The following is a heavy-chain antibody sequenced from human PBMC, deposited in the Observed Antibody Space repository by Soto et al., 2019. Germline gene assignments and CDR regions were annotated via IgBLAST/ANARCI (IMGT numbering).Heavy chain of an antibody. CDR1: GDTFTDYY. Sequence: QVQLVQSGAEVKKPGASVKVSCKASGDTFTDYYIHWVRQAPGQGLEWMGTVNPSGGHTTYAQHFLGRMTMTRDTSTSTLYMELTSLTSQDTAVYYCARGGHVVVVTAAMDYWGQGTLVTVSS. CDR3: ARGGHVVVVTAAMDY. CDR2: VNPSGGHT. D-gene: IGHD2-21*02. V-gene: IGHV1-46*01. J-gene: IGHJ4*02.